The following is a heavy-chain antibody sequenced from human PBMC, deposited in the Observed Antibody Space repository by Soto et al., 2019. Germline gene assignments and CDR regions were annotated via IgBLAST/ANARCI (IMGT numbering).Heavy chain of an antibody. J-gene: IGHJ3*02. V-gene: IGHV4-31*03. Sequence: SETLSLTCTVSGGSISSGGYYWSWIRQHPGKGLEWIGYIYYSGSTYYNPSLKSRVTISVDTSKNQFSLKLSSVTAADTAVYYCARARTTVTTYHDAFDIWGQGTMVTVSS. CDR1: GGSISSGGYY. D-gene: IGHD4-17*01. CDR2: IYYSGST. CDR3: ARARTTVTTYHDAFDI.